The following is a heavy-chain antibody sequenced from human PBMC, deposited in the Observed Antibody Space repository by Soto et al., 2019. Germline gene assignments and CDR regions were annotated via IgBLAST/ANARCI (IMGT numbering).Heavy chain of an antibody. Sequence: AGGSLRLSCAASGFTFSSYGMHWVRQAPGKGLGWVAVIWYDGSNKYYADSVKGRFTISRDNSKNTLYLQMNSLRAEDTAVYYCARDRSGYFDYWGQGTLVTVSS. V-gene: IGHV3-33*01. CDR3: ARDRSGYFDY. CDR1: GFTFSSYG. J-gene: IGHJ4*02. CDR2: IWYDGSNK.